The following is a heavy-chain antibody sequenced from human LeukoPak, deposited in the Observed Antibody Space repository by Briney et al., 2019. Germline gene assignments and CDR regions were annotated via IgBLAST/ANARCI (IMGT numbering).Heavy chain of an antibody. D-gene: IGHD5-12*01. CDR3: ARGGGYVGLAFDI. CDR1: GFTFSDYY. J-gene: IGHJ3*02. CDR2: ITSSGSTI. Sequence: PGGSLRLSCAASGFTFSDYYMTWIRQAPGKGLECISYITSSGSTIYYADSVKGRFTISRDNAKNSLYLQMNSLRAEDTAVFYCARGGGYVGLAFDIWGQGTMVTVSS. V-gene: IGHV3-11*04.